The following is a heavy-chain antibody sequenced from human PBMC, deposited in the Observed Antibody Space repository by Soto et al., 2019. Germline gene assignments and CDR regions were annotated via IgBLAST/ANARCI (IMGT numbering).Heavy chain of an antibody. V-gene: IGHV3-9*01. J-gene: IGHJ6*03. Sequence: DVQLVESGGGLVQPGRSLRLSCAGSGFTFDDYAMHWVRQAPGEGLEWVSGISWNSGSIGYADSVKGRFTISRDNAKNTLYLQMNSLRAEDTALYYCAKDRGVTTGPGYYYYMDVWGKGTTVTVSS. CDR1: GFTFDDYA. D-gene: IGHD4-17*01. CDR2: ISWNSGSI. CDR3: AKDRGVTTGPGYYYYMDV.